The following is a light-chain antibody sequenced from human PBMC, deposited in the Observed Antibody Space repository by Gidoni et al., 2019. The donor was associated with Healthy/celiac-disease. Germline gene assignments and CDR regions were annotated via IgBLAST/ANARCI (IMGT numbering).Light chain of an antibody. CDR1: QNISSY. Sequence: DIQMTQSPSSLSASVGDRVTITCRASQNISSYLNWYQQKPGKAPKLLIYAASSLQSGVPSRFSGSGSGTDFTLTISSLQPEDFATYYCQQRYSTPITFGQGTRLEIK. V-gene: IGKV1-39*01. J-gene: IGKJ5*01. CDR2: AAS. CDR3: QQRYSTPIT.